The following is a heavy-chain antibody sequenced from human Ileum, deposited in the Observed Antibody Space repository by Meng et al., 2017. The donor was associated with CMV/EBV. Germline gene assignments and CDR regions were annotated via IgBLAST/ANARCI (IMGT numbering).Heavy chain of an antibody. CDR1: GFTFSSHA. CDR3: AKSAPAKGFDP. Sequence: GGSLRLSCAASGFTFSSHAMHWVRQAPGKGLEWVAVISYDGSNKYYADSVKGRFTISRDNSKNTLFLQMNSLRAEDTAVYYCAKSAPAKGFDPWGQGTLVTSPQ. V-gene: IGHV3-30-3*02. CDR2: ISYDGSNK. D-gene: IGHD2-15*01. J-gene: IGHJ5*02.